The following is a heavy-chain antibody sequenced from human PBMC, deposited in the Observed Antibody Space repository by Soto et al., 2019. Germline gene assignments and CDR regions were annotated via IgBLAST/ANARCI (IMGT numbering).Heavy chain of an antibody. CDR2: SNVDNGET. Sequence: QVQLVQSGAEVKKPGASVKVSCKASGYNFMRYGITWVRQAPGQGLEWMGWSNVDNGETKYPKKIQGRVTMTTDTSTYAVYMAPRSLSSEDVASYDLAKWISGVHEDGLDPGGTGPLVT. J-gene: IGHJ5*02. CDR1: GYNFMRYG. D-gene: IGHD3-16*01. V-gene: IGHV1-18*03. CDR3: AKWISGVHEDGLDP.